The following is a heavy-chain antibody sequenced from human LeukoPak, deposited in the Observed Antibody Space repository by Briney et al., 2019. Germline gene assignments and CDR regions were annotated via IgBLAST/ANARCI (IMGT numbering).Heavy chain of an antibody. CDR3: AKGPRIREEYYYYMGV. J-gene: IGHJ6*03. CDR2: ISGSGGST. V-gene: IGHV3-23*01. Sequence: GGSLRLSCAASGFTFSSYAMSWVRQAPGKGLEWVSAISGSGGSTYYADSVKGRFTISRDNSKNTLYLQMNSLRAEDTAVYYCAKGPRIREEYYYYMGVWGKGTTVTVSS. CDR1: GFTFSSYA.